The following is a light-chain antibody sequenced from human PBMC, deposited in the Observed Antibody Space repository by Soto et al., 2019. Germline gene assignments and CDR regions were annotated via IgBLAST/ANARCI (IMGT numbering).Light chain of an antibody. Sequence: PYSLSAYIGDRVTITCRASQGISSWLAWYQQKPEKAPKSLIYGASSLQSGVPSRFGGSGSGTDFTLTISCLQSEDFAVYYCQHYNNKRPLLTFGGGTKVDIK. J-gene: IGKJ4*01. V-gene: IGKV1D-16*01. CDR2: GAS. CDR1: QGISSW. CDR3: QHYNNKRPLLT.